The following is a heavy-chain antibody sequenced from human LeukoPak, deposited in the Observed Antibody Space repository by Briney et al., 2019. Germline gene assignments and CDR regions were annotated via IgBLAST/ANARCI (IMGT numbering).Heavy chain of an antibody. D-gene: IGHD2-15*01. Sequence: GASVKVSCKASGYTFTGHYIHWVRQAPGQGLEWMGWINPNSGGTNYAQKFQGRVTMTRGTSINSAYMELRRLRSDDTAVYYCARDGNCSGGSCSLDYWGQGTLVTVSS. CDR3: ARDGNCSGGSCSLDY. J-gene: IGHJ4*02. CDR2: INPNSGGT. CDR1: GYTFTGHY. V-gene: IGHV1-2*02.